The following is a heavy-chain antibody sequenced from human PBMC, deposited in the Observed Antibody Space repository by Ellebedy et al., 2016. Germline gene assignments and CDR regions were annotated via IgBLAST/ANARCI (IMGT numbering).Heavy chain of an antibody. V-gene: IGHV4-59*01. CDR2: IYYSGST. D-gene: IGHD1-26*01. CDR3: AREGWELLVSGAFDI. CDR1: GGSISSYY. J-gene: IGHJ3*02. Sequence: SETLSLTXTVSGGSISSYYWSWIRQPPGKGLEWIGYIYYSGSTNYNPSLKSRVTISVDTSKNQFSLKLSSVTAADTAVYYCAREGWELLVSGAFDIWGQGTMVTVSS.